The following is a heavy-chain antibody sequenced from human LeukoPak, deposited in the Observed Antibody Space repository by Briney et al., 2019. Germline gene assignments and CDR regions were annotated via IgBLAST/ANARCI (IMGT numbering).Heavy chain of an antibody. J-gene: IGHJ6*02. V-gene: IGHV3-64D*09. D-gene: IGHD3-3*01. CDR3: VKSENDFWSGYFYYYYGMDV. CDR1: GFTFSSYA. CDR2: ISSNGGST. Sequence: PGGSLRLSCAASGFTFSSYAMHWVRQAPGKGLEYVSAISSNGGSTYYADSVKGRLTISRDNSKNTLYLQMSSLRAEDTAVYYCVKSENDFWSGYFYYYYGMDVWGQGTTVTVSS.